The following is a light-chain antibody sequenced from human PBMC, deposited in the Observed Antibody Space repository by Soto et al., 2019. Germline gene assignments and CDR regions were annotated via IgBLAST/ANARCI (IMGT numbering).Light chain of an antibody. Sequence: QSALTQPASMSGSPGQSITISCTGTSSDVGGYNYVSWYQQHPGKAPKLMLYEVSNRPSGVSNRFSGSKSGNTASLTISGLQAEDEADYYCSSDTSSSTLVFGTGTKLTVL. CDR1: SSDVGGYNY. V-gene: IGLV2-14*01. J-gene: IGLJ1*01. CDR3: SSDTSSSTLV. CDR2: EVS.